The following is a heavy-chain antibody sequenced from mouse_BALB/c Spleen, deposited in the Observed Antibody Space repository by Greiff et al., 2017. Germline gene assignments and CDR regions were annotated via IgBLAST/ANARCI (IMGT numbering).Heavy chain of an antibody. CDR1: GFTFSDYG. D-gene: IGHD2-1*01. CDR2: ISNLAYSI. V-gene: IGHV5-15*02. CDR3: ARDEDGNYFAY. J-gene: IGHJ3*01. Sequence: EVQGVESGGGLVQPGGSRKLSCAASGFTFSDYGMAWVRQAPGKGPEWVAFISNLAYSIYYADTVTGRFTISRENAKNTLYLEMSSLRSEDTAMYYCARDEDGNYFAYWGQGTLVTVSA.